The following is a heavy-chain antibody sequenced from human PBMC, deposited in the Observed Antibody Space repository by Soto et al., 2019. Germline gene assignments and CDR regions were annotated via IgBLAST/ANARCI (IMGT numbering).Heavy chain of an antibody. J-gene: IGHJ4*02. CDR2: IYPSVSS. Sequence: LSLTCNVSGFAISRGYYWSWVRQPPGKGLEWIGSIYPSVSSYHNPSLESRLTLSIDTSKNQFTLKLASVTAADTALYYCAREKVGTTFFDNWGQGTQVTVSS. CDR1: GFAISRGYY. CDR3: AREKVGTTFFDN. V-gene: IGHV4-38-2*02. D-gene: IGHD1-1*01.